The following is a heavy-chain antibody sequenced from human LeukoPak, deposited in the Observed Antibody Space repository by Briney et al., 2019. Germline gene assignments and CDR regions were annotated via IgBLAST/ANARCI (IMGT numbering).Heavy chain of an antibody. Sequence: ASVEVSCKASGGTFSSYAISWVRQAPGQGLEWMGGIIPIFGTANYAQKFQGRATITTDESTSTAYMELSSLRSEDTAVYYCARDYLGMSSSSCYRYFDYWGQGTLVTVSS. CDR1: GGTFSSYA. J-gene: IGHJ4*02. CDR3: ARDYLGMSSSSCYRYFDY. CDR2: IIPIFGTA. V-gene: IGHV1-69*05. D-gene: IGHD6-13*01.